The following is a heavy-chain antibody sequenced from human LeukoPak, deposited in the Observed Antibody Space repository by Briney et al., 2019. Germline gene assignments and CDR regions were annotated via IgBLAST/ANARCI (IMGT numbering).Heavy chain of an antibody. D-gene: IGHD3-10*01. V-gene: IGHV3-66*01. CDR2: IYSGGST. CDR3: ARDQGLVAGPIYYGMDV. Sequence: GGSLRLSCAASGFTVSSNYMSWVRQAPGKGLEWVSVIYSGGSTYYADSVKGRFTISRDNSKNTLYLQMNSLRAEDTAVYYRARDQGLVAGPIYYGMDVWGQGTTVTVSS. CDR1: GFTVSSNY. J-gene: IGHJ6*02.